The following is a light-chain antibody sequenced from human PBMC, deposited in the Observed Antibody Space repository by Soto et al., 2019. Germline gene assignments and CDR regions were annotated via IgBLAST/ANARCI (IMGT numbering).Light chain of an antibody. CDR3: RQGNSFQWT. J-gene: IGKJ1*01. CDR1: QGIGSW. Sequence: DIQMTQSPSSVSASVGDRVTITCRASQGIGSWLAWYQQKPGKAPKPLIYAALSLQSGVPSRFSGSETETDFASTISSPQPEDLATYYCRQGNSFQWTFGQGTKVEIK. CDR2: AAL. V-gene: IGKV1-12*01.